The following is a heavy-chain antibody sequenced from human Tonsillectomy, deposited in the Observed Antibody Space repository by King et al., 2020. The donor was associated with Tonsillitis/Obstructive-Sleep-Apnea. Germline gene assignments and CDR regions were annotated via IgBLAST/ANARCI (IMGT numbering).Heavy chain of an antibody. Sequence: VQLVESGGGWYRPGGSLDSSLEAPGLPFTPYPLTWFPQPQGGGLNWVQGFVVVGVGTDYADSVKGRFTISRDNPKNTLYLQMNSLRAEDTAVYYCAKRISSSSTIDCWGQGTLVTVSS. CDR1: GLPFTPYP. CDR2: FVVVGVGT. CDR3: AKRISSSSTIDC. D-gene: IGHD2-2*01. J-gene: IGHJ4*02. V-gene: IGHV3-23*04.